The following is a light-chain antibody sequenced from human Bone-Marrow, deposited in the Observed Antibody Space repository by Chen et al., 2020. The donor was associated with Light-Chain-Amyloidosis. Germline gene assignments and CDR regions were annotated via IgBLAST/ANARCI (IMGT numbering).Light chain of an antibody. J-gene: IGLJ3*02. CDR1: NIGSTS. CDR2: DDS. V-gene: IGLV3-21*02. Sequence: SYVLTQPSSVSVAPGQTATVACGGNNIGSTSVHWYQQTPGQAPLLVVYDDSDRRSGIQERLSGYNSGNTATLTMSRVEAGDEADYYCQVWDRSSDRPGFGGGTKLTVL. CDR3: QVWDRSSDRPG.